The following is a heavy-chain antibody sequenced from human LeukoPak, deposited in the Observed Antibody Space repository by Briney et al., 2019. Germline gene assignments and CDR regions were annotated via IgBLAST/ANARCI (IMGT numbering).Heavy chain of an antibody. Sequence: KNGESLKFSCKDSGSTFTSDWIGWVRQMPGKGLEWMGVVYPADSETTYSPSFQGQVTISADKSISTAYLQWSSLKASDSAMYYCARPRTGCTSTSCYLLFWGQGTLVTVSS. D-gene: IGHD2-2*01. CDR3: ARPRTGCTSTSCYLLF. V-gene: IGHV5-51*01. CDR1: GSTFTSDW. J-gene: IGHJ4*02. CDR2: VYPADSET.